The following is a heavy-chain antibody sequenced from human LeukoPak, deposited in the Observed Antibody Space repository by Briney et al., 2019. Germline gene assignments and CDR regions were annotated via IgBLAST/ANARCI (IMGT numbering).Heavy chain of an antibody. CDR2: IYYSGST. D-gene: IGHD2-15*01. CDR1: GGSISSGGYY. Sequence: SSQTLSLTCTVSGGSISSGGYYWSWIRQHPGKGLEWIGYIYYSGSTYYNPSLKSRVTISVDTSKNQFSLKLSSATAADTAVYYCARGYCSGGSCYPVYYFDYWGQGTLVTVSS. CDR3: ARGYCSGGSCYPVYYFDY. V-gene: IGHV4-31*03. J-gene: IGHJ4*02.